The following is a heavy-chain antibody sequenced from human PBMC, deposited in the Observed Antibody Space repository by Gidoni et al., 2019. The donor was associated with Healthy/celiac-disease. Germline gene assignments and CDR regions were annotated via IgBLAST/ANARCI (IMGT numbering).Heavy chain of an antibody. V-gene: IGHV1-8*01. Sequence: QVQLVQSGAEVKKPGASVKVSCKASGYTFTSYDINWVRQATGQGSEWMGWMNPNSGNTGYAQKFQGRGTMTRNTSISTAYMELSSLRSEDTAVYYCARLPDCSSTSCYYYGMDVWGQGTTVTVSS. J-gene: IGHJ6*02. CDR1: GYTFTSYD. CDR2: MNPNSGNT. CDR3: ARLPDCSSTSCYYYGMDV. D-gene: IGHD2-2*01.